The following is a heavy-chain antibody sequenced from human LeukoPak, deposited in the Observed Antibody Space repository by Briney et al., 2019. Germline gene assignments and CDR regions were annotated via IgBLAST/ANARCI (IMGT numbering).Heavy chain of an antibody. Sequence: SETLSLTCTVSGGSISSGDYYWRWIRQPPGKGLEWIGYIYYSGSTYYNPSLKSRVTISVDTSKNQFSLKLSSVTAADTAVYYCARGVYCSSTSCPVRNWFDPWGQGTLVTVSS. CDR3: ARGVYCSSTSCPVRNWFDP. CDR2: IYYSGST. D-gene: IGHD2-2*01. V-gene: IGHV4-30-4*02. J-gene: IGHJ5*02. CDR1: GGSISSGDYY.